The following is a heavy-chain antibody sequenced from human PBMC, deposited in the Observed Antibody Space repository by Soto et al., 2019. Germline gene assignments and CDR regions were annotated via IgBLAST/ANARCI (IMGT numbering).Heavy chain of an antibody. D-gene: IGHD6-19*01. CDR2: ISYDGSNK. Sequence: GGSLRLSCAASGFTFSSYGMHWVRQAPGKGLEWVAVISYDGSNKYYADSVKGRFTISRDNSKNTLYLQMNSLRAEDTAVYYCAKSYSSGWYAWTQRGMDVWGQGTTVTVSS. J-gene: IGHJ6*02. CDR1: GFTFSSYG. V-gene: IGHV3-30*18. CDR3: AKSYSSGWYAWTQRGMDV.